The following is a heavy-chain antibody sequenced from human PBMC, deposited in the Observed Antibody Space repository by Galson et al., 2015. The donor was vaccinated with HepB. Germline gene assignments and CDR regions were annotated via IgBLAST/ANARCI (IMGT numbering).Heavy chain of an antibody. V-gene: IGHV1-18*04. Sequence: SVKVSCKASGYTFTVNGISWVRQAPGQGLEWMGWISANSGNTKYAQNHQGRVTLTRNTSTSTAYLELRSLRSDDTATYYCARDRDYRFDYWGQGTLVTVSS. CDR2: ISANSGNT. D-gene: IGHD4/OR15-4a*01. J-gene: IGHJ4*02. CDR1: GYTFTVNG. CDR3: ARDRDYRFDY.